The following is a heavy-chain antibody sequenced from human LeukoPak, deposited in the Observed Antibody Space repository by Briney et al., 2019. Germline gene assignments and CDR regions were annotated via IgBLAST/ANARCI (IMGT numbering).Heavy chain of an antibody. J-gene: IGHJ3*02. CDR3: ARHYYDSSGYYKEGTDI. CDR1: GGSISSYY. CDR2: IYYSGST. D-gene: IGHD3-22*01. Sequence: SETLSLTCTVSGGSISSYYWSWIRQPPGEGLEWIGYIYYSGSTNYNPSLKSRVTISVDTSKNQFSLKLSSVTAADTAVYYCARHYYDSSGYYKEGTDIWGQGTMVTVSS. V-gene: IGHV4-59*01.